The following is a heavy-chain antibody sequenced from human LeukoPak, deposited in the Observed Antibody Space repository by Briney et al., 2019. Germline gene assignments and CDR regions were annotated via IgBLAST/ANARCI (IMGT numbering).Heavy chain of an antibody. V-gene: IGHV3-73*01. CDR3: ASRGYSSSWYPYYYYYYMDV. J-gene: IGHJ6*03. CDR2: IRSTANGYAT. Sequence: GGSLRLSCAASGFTFSGSALHWVRQASGKGLEWVGRIRSTANGYATAYAASVKGRFTISRDDSKNTAYLQMNSLRAEDTAVYYCASRGYSSSWYPYYYYYYMDVWGKGTTVTVSS. D-gene: IGHD6-13*01. CDR1: GFTFSGSA.